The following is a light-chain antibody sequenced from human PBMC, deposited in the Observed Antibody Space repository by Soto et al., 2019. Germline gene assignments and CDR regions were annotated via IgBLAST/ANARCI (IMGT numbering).Light chain of an antibody. J-gene: IGLJ2*01. CDR1: SSDVGGYNF. CDR2: EVN. V-gene: IGLV2-14*01. Sequence: QSALTQPASVSGSPGQSITISCTGTSSDVGGYNFVSWYQQHPGKAPKLMIYEVNNRPSGGSSRFSGSKSGNTASLTISGRQAEDEGDYFCSAYTGSSLVFGGGTKLPVL. CDR3: SAYTGSSLV.